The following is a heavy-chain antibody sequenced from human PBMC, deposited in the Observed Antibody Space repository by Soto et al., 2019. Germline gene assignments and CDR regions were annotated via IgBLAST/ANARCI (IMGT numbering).Heavy chain of an antibody. CDR2: IFHTGAT. J-gene: IGHJ4*02. Sequence: ETLSLTCTVSGGSITSSSFYWGRIRQPPGKGLEWIGHIFHTGATYYNPTLKSRLRMSVDTSKNQFSLNLSSVTATDTAVYYCARRRIVPTTNFDYWGQGTLVTVSS. CDR3: ARRRIVPTTNFDY. V-gene: IGHV4-39*01. D-gene: IGHD1-26*01. CDR1: GGSITSSSFY.